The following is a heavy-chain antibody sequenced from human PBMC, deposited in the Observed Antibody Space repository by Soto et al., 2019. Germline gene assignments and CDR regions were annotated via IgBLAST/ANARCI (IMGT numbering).Heavy chain of an antibody. CDR1: GYTFTSYC. CDR2: NSAHNGNT. V-gene: IGHV1-18*01. J-gene: IGHJ4*02. CDR3: ARGRYGDY. Sequence: QVHLVQSGAEVKKPGASVMVFSKASGYTFTSYCITWVRQASGQGLEWMGWNSAHNGNTDYAQKLQGRVIVTRDTSTSTAYMELRSMRSDATGVYYCARGRYGDYWGQGARVTFSS. D-gene: IGHD1-1*01.